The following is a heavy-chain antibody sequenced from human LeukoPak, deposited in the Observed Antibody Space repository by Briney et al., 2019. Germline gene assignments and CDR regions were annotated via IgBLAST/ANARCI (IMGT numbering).Heavy chain of an antibody. V-gene: IGHV4-59*12. Sequence: PSETLSLTCTVSAGSISSYYWSWIRQPPGKGLEWIGYIYSSGSTNYNPSLKSRVTISVDTSKNQFSLKLSSVTAADTAVYYCARVHGYSYVFDYWGQGTLVTVSS. CDR2: IYSSGST. D-gene: IGHD5-24*01. CDR1: AGSISSYY. J-gene: IGHJ4*02. CDR3: ARVHGYSYVFDY.